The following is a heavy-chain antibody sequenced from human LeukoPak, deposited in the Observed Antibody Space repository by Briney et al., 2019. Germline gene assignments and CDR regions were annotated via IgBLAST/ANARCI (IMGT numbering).Heavy chain of an antibody. CDR3: GEGAGGGRGDAFDI. CDR1: GFTFNNYA. D-gene: IGHD1-1*01. Sequence: GGSLRLSCSASGFTFNNYAMHWVRQAPGKGLEYVSVISSSGGSTYYADSVKGRFTISRDKSKNTLYLQMSSLRAEDTAEYYCGEGAGGGRGDAFDIWGQGTMVTVSS. J-gene: IGHJ3*02. CDR2: ISSSGGST. V-gene: IGHV3-64D*06.